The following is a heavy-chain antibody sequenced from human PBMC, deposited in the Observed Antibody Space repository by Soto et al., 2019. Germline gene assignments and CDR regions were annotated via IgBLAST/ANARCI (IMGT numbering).Heavy chain of an antibody. Sequence: EVQLLESGGGLVQPGGSLRLSCEASGFTFNSCAMTWVRQAPGKGLEWVSTISGSSSSTFYADSVKGRITTSRDNSKNMLYRQMDGLRAEDTAVNYCAKEYIVTTIADACDIWGQGTMVTVSS. V-gene: IGHV3-23*01. D-gene: IGHD5-12*01. CDR2: ISGSSSST. J-gene: IGHJ3*02. CDR1: GFTFNSCA. CDR3: AKEYIVTTIADACDI.